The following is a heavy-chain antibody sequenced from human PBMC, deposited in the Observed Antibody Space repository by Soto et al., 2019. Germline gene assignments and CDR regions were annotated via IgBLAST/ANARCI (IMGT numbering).Heavy chain of an antibody. CDR2: IYYSGST. D-gene: IGHD3-3*01. CDR1: GGSISSSSYY. J-gene: IGHJ6*02. CDR3: ARLSDIWSGYWYVMDV. V-gene: IGHV4-39*01. Sequence: QLQLQESGPGLVKPSETLSLTCTVSGGSISSSSYYWGWSRHPPGKGLAWTGSIYYSGSTYSNPSLKSRATISVNTSMNEFSLELTPVPAADTAVYYCARLSDIWSGYWYVMDVWVLVTTLTVSS.